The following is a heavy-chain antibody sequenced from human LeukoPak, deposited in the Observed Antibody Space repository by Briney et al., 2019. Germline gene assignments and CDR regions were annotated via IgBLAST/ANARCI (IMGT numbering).Heavy chain of an antibody. Sequence: ASVKVSCKASGYTFTSDYIHWVRQAPGQGLEWMGIINPSGGSTSYAQKFQGRVTMTRDTSTSTVYMELSSLTSDDTAVCYCARARRLEGYCSSITCLVPYNWFDPWGQGTLVTVSS. CDR1: GYTFTSDY. J-gene: IGHJ5*02. D-gene: IGHD2-2*01. CDR2: INPSGGST. CDR3: ARARRLEGYCSSITCLVPYNWFDP. V-gene: IGHV1-46*03.